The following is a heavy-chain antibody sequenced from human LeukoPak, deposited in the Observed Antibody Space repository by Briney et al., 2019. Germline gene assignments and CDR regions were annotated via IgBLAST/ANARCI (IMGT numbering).Heavy chain of an antibody. V-gene: IGHV3-23*01. CDR2: ISGSGVST. CDR3: AKVSKSLLATMYFDY. Sequence: GGSLRLSCAASGFTFSSYAMSWVRQAPGKGLEWCSAISGSGVSTYYADSVKGRFTISRDNSKNTLYLQMNSLRAEDTAVYYCAKVSKSLLATMYFDYWGQGTLVTVSS. CDR1: GFTFSSYA. J-gene: IGHJ4*02. D-gene: IGHD5-24*01.